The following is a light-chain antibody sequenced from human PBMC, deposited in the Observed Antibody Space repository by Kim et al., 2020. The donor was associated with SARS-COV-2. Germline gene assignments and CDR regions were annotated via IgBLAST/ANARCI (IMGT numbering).Light chain of an antibody. CDR1: LPIGSW. J-gene: IGKJ1*01. CDR2: KAS. V-gene: IGKV1-5*03. Sequence: DIQMTQSPSTLSVSVGDSVTITCRASLPIGSWLAWYQQKPGKAPNLLIYKASSLESGVPSRFSGSGSGTEFTLTISSLQPDDFATYYCQQYDRFWTFGQGTKVDIK. CDR3: QQYDRFWT.